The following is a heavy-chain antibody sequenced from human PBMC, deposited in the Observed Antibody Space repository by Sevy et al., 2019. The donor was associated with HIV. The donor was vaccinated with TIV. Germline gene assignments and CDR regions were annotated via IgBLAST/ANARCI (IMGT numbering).Heavy chain of an antibody. V-gene: IGHV1-3*01. D-gene: IGHD3-3*01. CDR3: AREYGGIWSGYHTYDY. J-gene: IGHJ4*02. CDR1: GYTFTIYA. CDR2: INAGNGNT. Sequence: ASVKVSCKASGYTFTIYAMHWVRQAPGQRLEWMGWINAGNGNTKYSQKFQGRVTITRDTSASTAYMELSSLRSEDTAVYYCAREYGGIWSGYHTYDYWGQGTLVTISS.